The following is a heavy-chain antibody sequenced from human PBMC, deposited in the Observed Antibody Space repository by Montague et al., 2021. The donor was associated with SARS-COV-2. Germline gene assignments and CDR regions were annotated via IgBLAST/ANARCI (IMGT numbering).Heavy chain of an antibody. CDR1: GGSVSSGGYY. CDR3: ARVSLAAAATRSDY. V-gene: IGHV4-61*08. J-gene: IGHJ4*02. D-gene: IGHD6-13*01. CDR2: IYYSGST. Sequence: SETLSLTCTVSGGSVSSGGYYWSWIRQPPGKGLEWIGYIYYSGSTNYNPSLKSRVTISLDTSKNQFSLKLTSVTAADTAVYYCARVSLAAAATRSDYWGRGTLVTGSS.